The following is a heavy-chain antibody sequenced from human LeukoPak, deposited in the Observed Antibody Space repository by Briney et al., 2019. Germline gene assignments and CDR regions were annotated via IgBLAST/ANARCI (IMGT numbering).Heavy chain of an antibody. D-gene: IGHD2-15*01. CDR2: ISGSGTVT. Sequence: PGGSLRLSCAASGFTFSNHAMNGVRQAPGKGLEWVSIISGSGTVTYYADSVKGRFTISRDNSKNTLYLQMNSLRAEDTAVYYCAKTSVGEGRIIASGYFDNWGQGTLVTVSS. V-gene: IGHV3-23*01. CDR1: GFTFSNHA. J-gene: IGHJ4*02. CDR3: AKTSVGEGRIIASGYFDN.